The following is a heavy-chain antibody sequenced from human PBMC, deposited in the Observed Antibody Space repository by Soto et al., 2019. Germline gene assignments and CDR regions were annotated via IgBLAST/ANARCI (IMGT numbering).Heavy chain of an antibody. CDR3: AREGRRCLQFLDFDY. Sequence: QVQLVQSGAEVKKPGSSVKVSCKASGGTFSSYAISWVRQAPGQGLEWMGGIIPIFGTANYAQKFQGRVTITADESTSTAYRELSRLRSQDTAVYYCAREGRRCLQFLDFDYWGQGTLVTVSS. V-gene: IGHV1-69*12. D-gene: IGHD1-1*01. CDR2: IIPIFGTA. CDR1: GGTFSSYA. J-gene: IGHJ4*02.